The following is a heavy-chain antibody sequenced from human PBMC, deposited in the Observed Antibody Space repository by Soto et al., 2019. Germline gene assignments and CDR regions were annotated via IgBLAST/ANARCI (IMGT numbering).Heavy chain of an antibody. CDR3: ARGGTPIDY. D-gene: IGHD3-16*01. J-gene: IGHJ4*02. Sequence: QVQLVQSGAEVKKPGASVKVSCKTSGYTFTNFGLSWVRQAPGQGLEWMGWISAYNGNTNYAQNFQGRVTMTTDTSTTTAYMELRSLRSDATTVYYSARGGTPIDYWGQGTLVTVSS. V-gene: IGHV1-18*01. CDR1: GYTFTNFG. CDR2: ISAYNGNT.